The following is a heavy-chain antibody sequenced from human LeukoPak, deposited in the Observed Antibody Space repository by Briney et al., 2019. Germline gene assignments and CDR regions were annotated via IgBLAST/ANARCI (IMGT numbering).Heavy chain of an antibody. V-gene: IGHV1-69*04. J-gene: IGHJ4*02. Sequence: SVKVSCKASGGTFSSYAISWVRQAPGQGLEWMGRIIPILGIANYAQKFQGRVTITADKSTSTAYMELSSLRSEDTAVYYCAANYYDSSGYYDYWGQGTLVTVSS. CDR1: GGTFSSYA. CDR3: AANYYDSSGYYDY. D-gene: IGHD3-22*01. CDR2: IIPILGIA.